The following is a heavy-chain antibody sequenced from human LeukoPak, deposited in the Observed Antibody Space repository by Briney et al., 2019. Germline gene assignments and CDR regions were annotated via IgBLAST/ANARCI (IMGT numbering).Heavy chain of an antibody. CDR3: AHRGGSRSYYYYYMDV. J-gene: IGHJ6*03. D-gene: IGHD2-15*01. CDR2: INHSGST. Sequence: SQTLSLTCTVSGGSISSGDYYWSWIRQPPGKGLEWIGEINHSGSTNYNPSLKSRVTISVDTSKNQFSLKLSSVTAADTAVYYCAHRGGSRSYYYYYMDVWGKGTTVTVSS. V-gene: IGHV4-30-4*08. CDR1: GGSISSGDYY.